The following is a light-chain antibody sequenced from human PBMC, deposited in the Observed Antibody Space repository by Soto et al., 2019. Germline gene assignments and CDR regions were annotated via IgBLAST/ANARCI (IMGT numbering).Light chain of an antibody. CDR1: GSNIGSNA. Sequence: QSVLTQPPSASGTRGQRVTISCSGSGSNIGSNAVNWYQQFPGTAPKLLIYSNNQRPSGVPDRFSGSKYGTSASLAISGLQSEDAADYYCATWDDSLNGGLFGGATKLTVL. CDR3: ATWDDSLNGGL. CDR2: SNN. J-gene: IGLJ3*02. V-gene: IGLV1-44*01.